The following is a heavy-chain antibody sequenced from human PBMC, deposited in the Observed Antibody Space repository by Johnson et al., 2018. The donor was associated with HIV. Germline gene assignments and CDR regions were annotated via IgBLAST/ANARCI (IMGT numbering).Heavy chain of an antibody. CDR1: GFTFSSYA. V-gene: IGHV3-23*04. Sequence: MLLVESGGGLVQPGGSLRLSCAASGFTFSSYAMSWVRQAPGKGLEWVSAISGSGGSTYYADSVKGRFTISRDNSKNTLYLQMNSLRAEDTAVYYCAERSPILRAFDIWGQGTMVTVSS. J-gene: IGHJ3*02. CDR2: ISGSGGST. CDR3: AERSPILRAFDI.